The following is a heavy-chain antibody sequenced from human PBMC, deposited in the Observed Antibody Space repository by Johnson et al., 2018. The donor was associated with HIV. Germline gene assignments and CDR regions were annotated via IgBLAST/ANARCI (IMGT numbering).Heavy chain of an antibody. D-gene: IGHD6-19*01. Sequence: EVQLVESGGGLVQPGGSLRLSCAASGFTVSNNFMNWVRQAPGKGLEWVSLIYSGGNTYYADSVRGRFTISRDNFKNTLYLQMNSLRAEDTAVYYCARAFRSGWYPHDAFDIWGQGTMVTVSS. V-gene: IGHV3-66*01. CDR1: GFTVSNNF. CDR2: IYSGGNT. CDR3: ARAFRSGWYPHDAFDI. J-gene: IGHJ3*02.